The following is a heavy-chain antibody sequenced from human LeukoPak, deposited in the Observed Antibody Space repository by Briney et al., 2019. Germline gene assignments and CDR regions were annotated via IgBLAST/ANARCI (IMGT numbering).Heavy chain of an antibody. CDR1: GFTFSSYG. J-gene: IGHJ6*02. V-gene: IGHV3-30*18. CDR3: AKDLLRGSGSYYTDYYYGMDV. CDR2: IPYDGSNK. Sequence: GGSLRLSCAASGFTFSSYGMHWVRQAPGKGLEWGAVIPYDGSNKYYADSVKGRFTISRDNSKNTLYLQMNSLRAEDTAVYYCAKDLLRGSGSYYTDYYYGMDVWGQGTTVTVSS. D-gene: IGHD3-10*01.